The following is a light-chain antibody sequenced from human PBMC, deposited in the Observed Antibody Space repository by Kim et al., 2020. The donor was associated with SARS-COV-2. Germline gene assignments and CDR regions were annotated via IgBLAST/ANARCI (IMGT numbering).Light chain of an antibody. CDR1: TSDIGSYDY. CDR2: EVT. J-gene: IGLJ3*02. Sequence: QSVTISCTGTTSDIGSYDYVSWYQQHPGKGPKLRIFEVTQRPSGVPDRFSGSKSGNTASLTVSGLQAEDEAIYYCASYGGRNNLLFGGGTQLTVL. V-gene: IGLV2-8*01. CDR3: ASYGGRNNLL.